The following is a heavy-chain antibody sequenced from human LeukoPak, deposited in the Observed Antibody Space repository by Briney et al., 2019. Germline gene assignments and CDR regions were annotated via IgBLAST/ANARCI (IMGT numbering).Heavy chain of an antibody. Sequence: NPSETLSLTCTVSGGSISSYYWSWIRQPPGKGLEWIGYIYYSGSTNYNPSLKSRVTISVDTSKNQFSLKLSSVTAADTAVYYCARHPITYKYSGSYYDYWGQGTLVTVSS. CDR3: ARHPITYKYSGSYYDY. CDR2: IYYSGST. D-gene: IGHD1-26*01. J-gene: IGHJ4*02. V-gene: IGHV4-59*08. CDR1: GGSISSYY.